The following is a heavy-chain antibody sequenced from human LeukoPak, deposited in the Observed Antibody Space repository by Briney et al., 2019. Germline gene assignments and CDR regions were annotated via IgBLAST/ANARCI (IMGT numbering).Heavy chain of an antibody. Sequence: GGSLRLSCAASGFTFSSYAMSWVRQAPGKGLEWVSAISGSGGTTYYADSVKGRFTISRDNSKNTLYLQVNSLRAEDTAVYYCAKGIAVVFDYWGQGTLVTVSS. CDR1: GFTFSSYA. D-gene: IGHD6-19*01. V-gene: IGHV3-23*01. J-gene: IGHJ4*02. CDR3: AKGIAVVFDY. CDR2: ISGSGGTT.